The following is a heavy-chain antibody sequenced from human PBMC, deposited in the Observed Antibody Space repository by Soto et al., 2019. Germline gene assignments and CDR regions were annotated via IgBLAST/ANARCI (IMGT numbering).Heavy chain of an antibody. J-gene: IGHJ4*02. Sequence: GGSLRLSCAASGFTFRSYAMRWVRQAPGKGLEWVSSISGSGGSTYYADSVKGRFTISRDNSKNTLYLQMNSLRAEDTSVYYCAKDGYSPSSFVAYWGQGTLVTVSS. V-gene: IGHV3-23*01. CDR3: AKDGYSPSSFVAY. CDR2: ISGSGGST. D-gene: IGHD6-6*01. CDR1: GFTFRSYA.